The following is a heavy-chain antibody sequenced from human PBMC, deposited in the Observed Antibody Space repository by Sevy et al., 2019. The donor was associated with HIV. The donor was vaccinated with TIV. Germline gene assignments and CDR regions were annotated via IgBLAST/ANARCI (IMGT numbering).Heavy chain of an antibody. D-gene: IGHD2-2*01. V-gene: IGHV5-51*01. CDR2: IYPGDSDT. Sequence: GESLKISCKGSGYSFTSYWIAWVRQMPGKGLEWMGIIYPGDSDTRYSPSFQGQVTISADKSISTAYLQWSSLKASDAAMYYCARYGSNHEDRYNWFDHWGRGTLVTVSS. CDR1: GYSFTSYW. J-gene: IGHJ5*02. CDR3: ARYGSNHEDRYNWFDH.